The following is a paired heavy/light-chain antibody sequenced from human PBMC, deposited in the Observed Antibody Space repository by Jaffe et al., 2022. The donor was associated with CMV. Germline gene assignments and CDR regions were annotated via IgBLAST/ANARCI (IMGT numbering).Heavy chain of an antibody. D-gene: IGHD5-12*01. CDR1: GYTFSDYA. J-gene: IGHJ3*02. Sequence: QVQLVQSGTEVKKPGASVRVSCRASGYTFSDYAISWVRQAPGQGLEWMGWISGDTGKTDFVQKLQGRVSVATDTSTGTAYMELRNLRSDDTAVYYCARGSIVASFGAFDIWGQGTMVTVSS. CDR3: ARGSIVASFGAFDI. CDR2: ISGDTGKT. V-gene: IGHV1-18*01.
Light chain of an antibody. Sequence: QSVLTQPPSASGTPGQRVTISCSGSSSNIGSNTVNWYQHLPGTAPKLLIYNNNQRPSGFPDRFSGYKSGTSASLAISGLQSEDEADYYCSAWDDSLNGWVFGGGTKLTVL. CDR1: SSNIGSNT. V-gene: IGLV1-44*01. CDR3: SAWDDSLNGWV. J-gene: IGLJ3*02. CDR2: NNN.